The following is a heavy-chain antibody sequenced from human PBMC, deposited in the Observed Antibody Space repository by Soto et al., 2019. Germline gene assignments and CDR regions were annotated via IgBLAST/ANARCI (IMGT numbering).Heavy chain of an antibody. CDR2: ISPYNGHP. V-gene: IGHV1-18*01. J-gene: IGHJ6*02. CDR1: GYSFTSYG. Sequence: QVQLVQSAGEVKKPGASVKGSCKASGYSFTSYGISWVRRAPGQGLEWMGWISPYNGHPQFVQRLQGRVTMTTDTTTKTPYTELENLRTADTAQYNFASELTTVPAALPLSKNNVMNIWGQGTTVTVSS. D-gene: IGHD2-2*01. CDR3: ASELTTVPAALPLSKNNVMNI.